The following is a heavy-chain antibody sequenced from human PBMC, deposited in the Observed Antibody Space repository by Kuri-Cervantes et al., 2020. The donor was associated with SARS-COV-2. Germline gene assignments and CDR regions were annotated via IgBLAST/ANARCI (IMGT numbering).Heavy chain of an antibody. CDR3: ARDCMVVVAATPYYYGMDV. D-gene: IGHD2-15*01. Sequence: GESLKISCATSGFDFRSFGMHWVRQAPGKGLEWVAVIWFDGNIIYYADSVKGRFTISRDRSKNTVYLQMGSLRAEDTAVYYCARDCMVVVAATPYYYGMDVWGQGTTVTVSS. CDR2: IWFDGNII. V-gene: IGHV3-33*01. J-gene: IGHJ6*02. CDR1: GFDFRSFG.